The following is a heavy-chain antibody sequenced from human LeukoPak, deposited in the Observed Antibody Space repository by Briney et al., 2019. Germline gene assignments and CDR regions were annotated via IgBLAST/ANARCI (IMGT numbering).Heavy chain of an antibody. V-gene: IGHV3-74*01. D-gene: IGHD6-19*01. Sequence: GGSLRLSCAASGFTFSNYWMHWVRQAPGKGLVWVSRINGDGSTTNYADSVKGRFTISRDNSKNTLYLQMNSLRAEDTAVYYCAKSKARIAVAGGMDVWGQGTTVTVSS. CDR1: GFTFSNYW. CDR2: INGDGSTT. J-gene: IGHJ6*02. CDR3: AKSKARIAVAGGMDV.